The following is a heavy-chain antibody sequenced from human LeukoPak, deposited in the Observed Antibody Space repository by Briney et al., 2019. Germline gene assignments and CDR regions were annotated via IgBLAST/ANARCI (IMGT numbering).Heavy chain of an antibody. CDR1: GFTFSSYA. Sequence: PGGSLRLSCAASGFTFSSYAMHWIRQAPGKGLEWVAVISYDGSNKYYADSVKGRFTISRDNSKNTLYLQMNSLRAEDMAVYYCARDSTVTTPQYYFDYWGQGTLVTVSS. CDR2: ISYDGSNK. J-gene: IGHJ4*02. D-gene: IGHD4-17*01. CDR3: ARDSTVTTPQYYFDY. V-gene: IGHV3-30-3*01.